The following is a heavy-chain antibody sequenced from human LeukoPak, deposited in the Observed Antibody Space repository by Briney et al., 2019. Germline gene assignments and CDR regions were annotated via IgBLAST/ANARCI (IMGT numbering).Heavy chain of an antibody. CDR3: ARHMSGDYDY. Sequence: PSETLSLTCTVPGGSISEYYWSWIRQPPGKGLEWIAYISYNGITNYNPSLKSRVTISVDTSKNQFSLKLSSVTAADTAVYYCARHMSGDYDYWGQGTLVTVSS. J-gene: IGHJ4*02. D-gene: IGHD3-10*02. CDR2: ISYNGIT. V-gene: IGHV4-59*08. CDR1: GGSISEYY.